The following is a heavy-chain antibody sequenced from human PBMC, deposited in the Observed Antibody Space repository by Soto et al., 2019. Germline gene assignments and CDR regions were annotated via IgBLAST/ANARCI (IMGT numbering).Heavy chain of an antibody. CDR2: INPSGGST. J-gene: IGHJ6*02. CDR3: ARPGIAVAGYYYYGMDV. CDR1: GYTFTSYY. Sequence: ASVKVSCKASGYTFTSYYMHWVRQAPGQGLEWMGIINPSGGSTSYAQKFQGRVTMTRDTSTSTVYMELSSLRSEDTAVYYCARPGIAVAGYYYYGMDVWGQGTTVTVSS. D-gene: IGHD6-19*01. V-gene: IGHV1-46*01.